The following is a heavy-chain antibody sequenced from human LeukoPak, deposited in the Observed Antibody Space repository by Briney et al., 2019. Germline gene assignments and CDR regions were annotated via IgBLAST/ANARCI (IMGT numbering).Heavy chain of an antibody. CDR1: GGSFSGYY. D-gene: IGHD2-21*02. Sequence: PSETLSLTCAVYGGSFSGYYWSWIRQPPGKGLEWIGEINHSGSTNYNPSLKSRVTISVDTSKNQFSLKLSSVTAADTAVYYCARDGDPRPFDYWGQGTLVTVSS. V-gene: IGHV4-34*01. CDR2: INHSGST. CDR3: ARDGDPRPFDY. J-gene: IGHJ4*02.